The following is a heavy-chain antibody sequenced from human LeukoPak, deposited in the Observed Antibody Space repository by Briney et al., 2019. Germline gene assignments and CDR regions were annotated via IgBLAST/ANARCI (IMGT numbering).Heavy chain of an antibody. Sequence: GGSLRLSCAASGFTFSSYWMSWVRQAPGKGLEWVANIKKDGSENYYVDSVKGRFTISRDNSKNTLYLQMNSLRAEDTAVYYCAKTEYYDILTGSRELDYWGQGTLVTVSS. V-gene: IGHV3-7*01. CDR2: IKKDGSEN. CDR3: AKTEYYDILTGSRELDY. J-gene: IGHJ4*02. D-gene: IGHD3-9*01. CDR1: GFTFSSYW.